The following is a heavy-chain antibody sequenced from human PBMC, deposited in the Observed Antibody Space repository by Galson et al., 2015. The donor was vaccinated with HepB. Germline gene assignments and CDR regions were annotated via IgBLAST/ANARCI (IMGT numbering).Heavy chain of an antibody. V-gene: IGHV1-3*01. Sequence: SVKVSCKASGYTFSSYAVHWVRQAPGQRLEWMGWVNGGNGNTKYSEKFQGSVTMTRDTSASTAYMELSSLRSEDTAVYYCALLYYDVLTGYTDYFEHWGQGTLVTVSS. J-gene: IGHJ1*01. D-gene: IGHD3-9*01. CDR2: VNGGNGNT. CDR1: GYTFSSYA. CDR3: ALLYYDVLTGYTDYFEH.